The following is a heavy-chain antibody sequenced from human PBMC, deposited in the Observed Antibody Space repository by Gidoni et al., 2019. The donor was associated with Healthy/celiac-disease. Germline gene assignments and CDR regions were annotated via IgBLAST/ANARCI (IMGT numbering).Heavy chain of an antibody. Sequence: EVQLVESGGGLVKPGGSLRLSCAASGFTFRSYSMNWVRQAPGKGLEWVSSISSSSSYIYYADSVKGRFTISRDNAKNSLYLQMNSLRAEDTAVYYCARDLGHNKPSHVLISLGDAFDIWGQGTMVTVSS. CDR2: ISSSSSYI. J-gene: IGHJ3*02. CDR3: ARDLGHNKPSHVLISLGDAFDI. D-gene: IGHD3-16*01. V-gene: IGHV3-21*01. CDR1: GFTFRSYS.